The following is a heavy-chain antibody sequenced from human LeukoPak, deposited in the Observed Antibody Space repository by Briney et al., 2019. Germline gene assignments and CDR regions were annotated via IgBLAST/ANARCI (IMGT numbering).Heavy chain of an antibody. CDR2: IGTAGDT. Sequence: GGSLRLSCAASGFTFSSYDMHWVRQATGKGLEWVSAIGTAGDTYYPGSVKGRFTISRENAKNSLYLQMNSLRAGDTSVYYCARDYNYCSSDRCYDAFDIWGQGTMVTVSS. CDR3: ARDYNYCSSDRCYDAFDI. CDR1: GFTFSSYD. J-gene: IGHJ3*02. D-gene: IGHD2-2*01. V-gene: IGHV3-13*01.